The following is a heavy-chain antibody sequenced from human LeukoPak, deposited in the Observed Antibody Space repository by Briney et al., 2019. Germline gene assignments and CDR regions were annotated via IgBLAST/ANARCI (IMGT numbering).Heavy chain of an antibody. CDR3: AREETSIVTRSWY. D-gene: IGHD6-6*01. Sequence: GASVKVSCKASGYTFTGYYLLWVRQAPGQGLEWMGWINPNSGATDYAQTFQARVTMTGDTSISTAYMELSRLRSDDTAVYYCAREETSIVTRSWYWGQGTLVTVSS. CDR1: GYTFTGYY. J-gene: IGHJ4*02. V-gene: IGHV1-2*02. CDR2: INPNSGAT.